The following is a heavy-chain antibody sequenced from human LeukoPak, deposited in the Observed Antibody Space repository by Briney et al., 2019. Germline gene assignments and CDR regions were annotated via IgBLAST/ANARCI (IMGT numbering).Heavy chain of an antibody. V-gene: IGHV1-2*02. CDR2: LNPNSGDT. CDR3: ARVRGYCSSTSCYDFDY. CDR1: GYTFTGYY. Sequence: GASVKVSCKASGYTFTGYYVHWVRQAPGQGLEWMGWLNPNSGDTNCAQNFQGRVTMTRDTSISTAYMELNRLKSDDTAVYFCARVRGYCSSTSCYDFDYWGQGTLVTVSS. D-gene: IGHD2-2*01. J-gene: IGHJ4*02.